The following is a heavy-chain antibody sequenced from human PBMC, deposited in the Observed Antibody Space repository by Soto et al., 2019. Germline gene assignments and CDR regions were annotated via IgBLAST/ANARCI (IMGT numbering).Heavy chain of an antibody. D-gene: IGHD3-10*02. CDR1: GFTFSSYD. CDR3: SRDRSMLSGPYYFYYGMDV. CDR2: IGSAGDT. J-gene: IGHJ6*02. V-gene: IGHV3-13*01. Sequence: GGSLRLSCAASGFTFSSYDMHWVRQATGKGLEWVSTIGSAGDTYYPGSVKVRFTISRENAKKSLYLQMNSLRAGDTAVYYCSRDRSMLSGPYYFYYGMDVWGQGTTVTVSS.